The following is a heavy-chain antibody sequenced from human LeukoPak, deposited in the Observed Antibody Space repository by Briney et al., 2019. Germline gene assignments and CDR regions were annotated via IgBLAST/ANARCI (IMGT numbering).Heavy chain of an antibody. V-gene: IGHV1-2*02. CDR3: ARDRGPSMVRGVIIDDSYYFDY. J-gene: IGHJ4*02. D-gene: IGHD3-10*01. CDR1: GYTFTGYY. CDR2: INPNSGGT. Sequence: ASVKVSCKASGYTFTGYYMNWVRQAPGQGLEWMGWINPNSGGTNYAQKFQGRVTMTRDTSISTAYVELSRLRSDDTAVYYCARDRGPSMVRGVIIDDSYYFDYWGQGTLVTVSS.